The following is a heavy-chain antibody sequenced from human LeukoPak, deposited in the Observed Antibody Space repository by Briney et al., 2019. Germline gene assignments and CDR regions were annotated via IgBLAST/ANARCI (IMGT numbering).Heavy chain of an antibody. Sequence: PGGSLRLSCAASGFTFSGSAMHWVRQASGKGLEWVGRIRSKTNSYATSYAASVKGRFALSRYDSKNTAYLQINSLKTEDTAVYYCTRYNVGFEAWGQGNPGHRLL. CDR1: GFTFSGSA. D-gene: IGHD1-1*01. CDR2: IRSKTNSYAT. J-gene: IGHJ5*02. V-gene: IGHV3-73*01. CDR3: TRYNVGFEA.